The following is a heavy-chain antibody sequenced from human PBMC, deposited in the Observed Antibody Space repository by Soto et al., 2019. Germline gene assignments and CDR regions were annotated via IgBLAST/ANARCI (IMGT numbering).Heavy chain of an antibody. CDR3: AKDLHSSGWAAYNFDY. CDR1: GFTFSNFG. V-gene: IGHV3-30*18. Sequence: GGSLRLSCAASGFTFSNFGMHWVRQAPGKGLEWVAPISYDGSNKYYADSVKGRFTISRDSTKNTLSLQINSLRAEDSAVYYCAKDLHSSGWAAYNFDYWGQGTLVTVSS. D-gene: IGHD6-25*01. J-gene: IGHJ4*02. CDR2: ISYDGSNK.